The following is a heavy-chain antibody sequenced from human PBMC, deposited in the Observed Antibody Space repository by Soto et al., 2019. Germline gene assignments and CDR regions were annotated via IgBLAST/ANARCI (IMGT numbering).Heavy chain of an antibody. CDR2: ISYSADKT. D-gene: IGHD3-3*01. CDR1: GFTFNTYV. V-gene: IGHV3-23*01. Sequence: GGSLRRSCAASGFTFNTYVMNWVRQAPGKGLEWVSTISYSADKTHYADSVKGRFTISRDNSRDTLFLQMNSLSADDAAVYYCARRARSPTTILAAFEVWGQGTMVTV. CDR3: ARRARSPTTILAAFEV. J-gene: IGHJ3*01.